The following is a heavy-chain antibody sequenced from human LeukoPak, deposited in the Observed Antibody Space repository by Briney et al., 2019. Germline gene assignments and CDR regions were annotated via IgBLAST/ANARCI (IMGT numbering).Heavy chain of an antibody. CDR3: ARDGAVAAFDY. CDR1: GFTFSSYS. Sequence: GSLRLSCAASGFTFSSYSMNWVRQAPGKVLEWVSSISSSSSYIYYADLVKGRFTISRDNAKNSLYLQMNSLRAEDTAVYYCARDGAVAAFDYWGQGTLVTVSS. J-gene: IGHJ4*02. CDR2: ISSSSSYI. V-gene: IGHV3-21*01. D-gene: IGHD6-19*01.